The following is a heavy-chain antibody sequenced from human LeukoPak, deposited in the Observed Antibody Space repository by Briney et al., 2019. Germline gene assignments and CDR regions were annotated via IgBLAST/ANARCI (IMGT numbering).Heavy chain of an antibody. CDR3: ASLPNYYYGMDV. Sequence: PSETLSLTCTVSGGSISSYYWSWIRQPPGKGLEWIGSIYYSGSTYYNPSLKSRVTISVDTSKNQFSLKLSSVTAADTAVYYCASLPNYYYGMDVWGQGTTVTVSS. J-gene: IGHJ6*02. V-gene: IGHV4-59*05. CDR2: IYYSGST. CDR1: GGSISSYY.